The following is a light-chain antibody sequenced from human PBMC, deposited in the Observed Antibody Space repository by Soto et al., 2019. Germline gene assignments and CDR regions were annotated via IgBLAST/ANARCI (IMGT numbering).Light chain of an antibody. V-gene: IGKV3-11*01. J-gene: IGKJ4*01. CDR1: PSVSNS. CDR2: DAS. CDR3: QQGSNWPRT. Sequence: PGERATLSCRASPSVSNSLAWYQHKPGQAPRLLIYDASNRATGVPTRFSGSGSGTDFTLTISWLEPEDFAVYYCQQGSNWPRTFGGGTKVDIK.